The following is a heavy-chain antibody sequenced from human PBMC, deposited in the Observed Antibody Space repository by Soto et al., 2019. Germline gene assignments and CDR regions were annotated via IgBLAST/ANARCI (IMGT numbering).Heavy chain of an antibody. CDR2: IYHSGST. D-gene: IGHD1-26*01. CDR1: GGSISSSNW. J-gene: IGHJ4*02. Sequence: SETLSLTCAVSGGSISSSNWWSWVRQPPGKGLEWIGEIYHSGSTNYNPSLKSRVTISVDKSKNQFSLKLSSVTAADTAVYYCARASKWELLSVHFDYWGQGTLVTVSS. CDR3: ARASKWELLSVHFDY. V-gene: IGHV4-4*02.